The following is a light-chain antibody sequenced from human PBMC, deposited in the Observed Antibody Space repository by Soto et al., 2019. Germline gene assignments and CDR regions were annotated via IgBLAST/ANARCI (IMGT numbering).Light chain of an antibody. Sequence: QSDLTQPPSVSGSPGQSVTISCTGTSADVGIYNRVAWYQQPPGTSPKLVICDVSNRPSGVPDRFSGSKSGSTASLTISGLQAEDEADYYCSSYTTSNTYVFGTGTKLTVL. CDR3: SSYTTSNTYV. CDR1: SADVGIYNR. J-gene: IGLJ1*01. V-gene: IGLV2-18*02. CDR2: DVS.